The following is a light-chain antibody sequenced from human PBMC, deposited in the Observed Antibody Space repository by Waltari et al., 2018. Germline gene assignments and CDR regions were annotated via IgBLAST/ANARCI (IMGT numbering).Light chain of an antibody. Sequence: EIVLTQSPATLSLSPGQTGTLSCRASQSVGVNFSWYQQKPGQAPRLLIYDASNRANGIPARFSGSGSGTDFTLTITGLEPEDFAVYYCQQRRTWPSITFGQGTRLEI. CDR3: QQRRTWPSIT. V-gene: IGKV3-11*01. CDR2: DAS. J-gene: IGKJ5*01. CDR1: QSVGVN.